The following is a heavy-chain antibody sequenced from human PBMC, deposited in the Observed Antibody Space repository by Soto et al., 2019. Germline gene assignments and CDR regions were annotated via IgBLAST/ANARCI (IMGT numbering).Heavy chain of an antibody. J-gene: IGHJ4*02. Sequence: EVQLVESGGGLVKPGGSLRLSCAASGFTFSSYSMNWVRQAPGKGLEWVSSISSSSSYIYYADSVKGRFTISRDNAKNSLYLQMNSLRAEDTAVYYCARDRWELLRIPMPNGEVDYWGQGTLVTVSS. CDR3: ARDRWELLRIPMPNGEVDY. CDR2: ISSSSSYI. D-gene: IGHD1-26*01. CDR1: GFTFSSYS. V-gene: IGHV3-21*01.